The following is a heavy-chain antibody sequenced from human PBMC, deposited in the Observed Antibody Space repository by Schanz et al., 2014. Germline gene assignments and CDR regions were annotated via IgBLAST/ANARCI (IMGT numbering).Heavy chain of an antibody. D-gene: IGHD3-16*01. Sequence: QGQLVESGGGVAQPGGSLRISCAASGFTLSSYGMHWVRQAPGKGLEWVAIIWYDGSNKYYADSVKGRFTISRDNANNSLFLRMNSLRAEDTAVYYCASDYNYFETEAPWGQGTLVTVSS. CDR1: GFTLSSYG. CDR3: ASDYNYFETEAP. CDR2: IWYDGSNK. J-gene: IGHJ5*02. V-gene: IGHV3-33*08.